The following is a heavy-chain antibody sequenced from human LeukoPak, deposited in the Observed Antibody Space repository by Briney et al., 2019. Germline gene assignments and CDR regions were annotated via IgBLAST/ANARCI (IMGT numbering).Heavy chain of an antibody. CDR1: GFTFSNYG. CDR3: AKKSPDSSGNPAYD. Sequence: GGSLRLSCAGAGFTFSNYGMSWVRQAPGKGLEWVSVISRSGTETYHADSVRGRFTISRDNAKNTLYLQMSSLRAEDTAVYYCAKKSPDSSGNPAYDWGQGTLVTVSS. V-gene: IGHV3-23*01. CDR2: ISRSGTET. D-gene: IGHD4-23*01. J-gene: IGHJ4*02.